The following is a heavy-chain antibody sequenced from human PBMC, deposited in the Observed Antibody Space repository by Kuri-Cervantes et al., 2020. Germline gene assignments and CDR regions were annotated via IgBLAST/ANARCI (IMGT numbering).Heavy chain of an antibody. D-gene: IGHD2-21*02. CDR2: VHDSGSI. Sequence: GSLRLSCTVSGGSINTYYWSWIRQPPGKGLEWIGYVHDSGSINYNPSLKTPVTMFVDTSRNHFSLKLRFVTAADTAVYYCARELGVSGDYELDSWGQGTLVTVSS. CDR3: ARELGVSGDYELDS. CDR1: GGSINTYY. J-gene: IGHJ4*02. V-gene: IGHV4-59*12.